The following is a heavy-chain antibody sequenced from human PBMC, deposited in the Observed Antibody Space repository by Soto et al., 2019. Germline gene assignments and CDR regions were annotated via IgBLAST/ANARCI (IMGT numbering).Heavy chain of an antibody. CDR2: IWFDASDE. D-gene: IGHD6-13*01. CDR1: GFSFSDYG. V-gene: IGHV3-33*01. J-gene: IGHJ6*02. CDR3: ARDQGRATADGPLGNGLDV. Sequence: QVHLVESGGGVVQPGTSLRLSCAASGFSFSDYGMHWVRQAPGKGLEWLTIIWFDASDEYYADSVKGRFTISRDNSNNTLYLQLNSLTADETAVYFCARDQGRATADGPLGNGLDVWGQGTAVTVSS.